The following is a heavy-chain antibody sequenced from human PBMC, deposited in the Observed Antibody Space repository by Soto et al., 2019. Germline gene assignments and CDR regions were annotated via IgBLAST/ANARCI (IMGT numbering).Heavy chain of an antibody. CDR3: ARGKRVAGDSYYHYGMDV. Sequence: QVQLVQSGAEVKKPGASVKVSCKSSGYTFTSYDINWVRRATGQGLEWMGWMNPNSGSTAYAQKFQGRVTMTRNTXIXTXXMELRSLRSEDTAVYYWARGKRVAGDSYYHYGMDVWGQGTTVTVSS. CDR1: GYTFTSYD. V-gene: IGHV1-8*01. CDR2: MNPNSGST. D-gene: IGHD2-15*01. J-gene: IGHJ6*02.